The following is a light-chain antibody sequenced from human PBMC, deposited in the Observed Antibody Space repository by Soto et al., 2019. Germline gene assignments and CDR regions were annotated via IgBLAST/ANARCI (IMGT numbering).Light chain of an antibody. CDR2: NND. CDR1: NSNIGSNT. Sequence: QSVLTQPPSASGTPGQRVTISCSGSNSNIGSNTVNWYQQLPGTAPKLLIYNNDQRPSGVPDRFSGSKSGTSASLAISGLQSEDEAEYYCAAWDDSLNGRVFGTGTKLTVL. CDR3: AAWDDSLNGRV. J-gene: IGLJ1*01. V-gene: IGLV1-44*01.